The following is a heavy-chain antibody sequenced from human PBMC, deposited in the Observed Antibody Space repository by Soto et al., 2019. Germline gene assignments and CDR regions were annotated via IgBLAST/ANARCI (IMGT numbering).Heavy chain of an antibody. CDR2: IIPIFGTA. D-gene: IGHD3-16*01. J-gene: IGHJ3*01. CDR1: GGTFSNQA. CDR3: ATEGRGGAFDV. V-gene: IGHV1-69*12. Sequence: QVRLVQSGAEMKKPGSSVKVSCKASGGTFSNQAISWVRQAPGQGLEWMGVIIPIFGTANYALNFQGRVTLTADASPSTAYMELRSLRSEDTAVDYCATEGRGGAFDVWGQGTMVTVSS.